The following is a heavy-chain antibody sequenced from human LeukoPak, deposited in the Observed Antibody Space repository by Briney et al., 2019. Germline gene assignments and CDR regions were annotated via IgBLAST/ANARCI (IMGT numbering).Heavy chain of an antibody. V-gene: IGHV4-39*01. D-gene: IGHD3-9*01. CDR1: GGSISSSSYY. J-gene: IGHJ4*02. CDR2: IYYSGST. Sequence: SETLSLTCTVSGGSISSSSYYWGWIRRPPGKGLEWIGSIYYSGSTYYNPSLKSRVTISVDTSKNQFSLKLSSVTAADTAVYYCARGWGNYDILTGYPFDYWGQGTLVTVSS. CDR3: ARGWGNYDILTGYPFDY.